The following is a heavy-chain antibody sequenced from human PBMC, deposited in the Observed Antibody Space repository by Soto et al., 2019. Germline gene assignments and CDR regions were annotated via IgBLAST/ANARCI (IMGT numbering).Heavy chain of an antibody. CDR1: GGSISSGGYY. D-gene: IGHD2-2*01. V-gene: IGHV4-31*03. J-gene: IGHJ6*02. Sequence: QVQLQESGPGLVKPSQTLSLTCTVSGGSISSGGYYWSWIRQHPGKGLEWIGYIYYSGSTYYNPNYNSRVTITVDTSKIQSSLNVSSVTAAATAVYYCASSSTSLGMDIWGQGTTVTVSS. CDR2: IYYSGST. CDR3: ASSSTSLGMDI.